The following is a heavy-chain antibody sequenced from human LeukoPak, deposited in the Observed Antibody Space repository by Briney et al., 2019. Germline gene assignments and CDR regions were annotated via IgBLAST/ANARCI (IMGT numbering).Heavy chain of an antibody. V-gene: IGHV4-59*01. J-gene: IGHJ3*02. CDR1: GGSISSYY. CDR2: IYYSGST. D-gene: IGHD3-22*01. Sequence: SETLSLTCTVSGGSISSYYWSWIRQPPGKGLEWIGYIYYSGSTNYNSSLKSRVTLSVDTSKNQFSLKPSSVTAADTAVYYCASSGYYYSAFDIWGQGTMVTVSS. CDR3: ASSGYYYSAFDI.